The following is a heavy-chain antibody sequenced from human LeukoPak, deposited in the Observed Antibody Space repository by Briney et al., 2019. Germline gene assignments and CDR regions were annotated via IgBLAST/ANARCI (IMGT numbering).Heavy chain of an antibody. CDR2: IYHSGST. D-gene: IGHD3-10*01. Sequence: KPSETLSLTCAVSGGSISSGGYSWSWIRQPPGKGLEWIGYIYHSGSTYYNPSLKSRVTISVDRSKNQFSLKLSSVTAADTAVYYCARVRFGGPDYWGQGTLVTVSS. CDR1: GGSISSGGYS. V-gene: IGHV4-30-2*01. J-gene: IGHJ4*02. CDR3: ARVRFGGPDY.